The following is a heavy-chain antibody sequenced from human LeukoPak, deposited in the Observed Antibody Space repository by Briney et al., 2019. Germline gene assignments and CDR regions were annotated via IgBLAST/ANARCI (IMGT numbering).Heavy chain of an antibody. J-gene: IGHJ5*02. CDR1: GFTFSSYA. CDR2: ISGSGGST. V-gene: IGHV3-23*01. D-gene: IGHD5-18*01. CDR3: AKHLRYSYGYSWFDP. Sequence: GGSLRLSCAASGFTFSSYAMSWVRQAPGKGLEWFSAISGSGGSTYYADSVKGRFTISRDNSKNTLYLQMNSVRAEDTAVYYCAKHLRYSYGYSWFDPWGQGTLVTVSS.